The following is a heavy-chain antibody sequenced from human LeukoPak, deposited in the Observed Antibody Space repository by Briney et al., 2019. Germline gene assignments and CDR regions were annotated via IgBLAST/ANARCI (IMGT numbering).Heavy chain of an antibody. J-gene: IGHJ6*02. Sequence: GGSLRLSCAASGFTFSSYWMHWVRQAPGKGLVWVSRIKNEGSDTRYADSVKGRFTISRDNAKNTLYLQMNSPRAEDTAVYYCAKELYYDFWSGYYPYYYYYGMDVWGQGTTVTVSS. D-gene: IGHD3-3*01. CDR1: GFTFSSYW. V-gene: IGHV3-74*01. CDR3: AKELYYDFWSGYYPYYYYYGMDV. CDR2: IKNEGSDT.